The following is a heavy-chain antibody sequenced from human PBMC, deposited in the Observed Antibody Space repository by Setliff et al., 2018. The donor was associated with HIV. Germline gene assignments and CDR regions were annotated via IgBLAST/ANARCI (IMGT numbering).Heavy chain of an antibody. Sequence: ASVKVSCKASGYNFDSFAVIWVRQAPGQGLEWMGWISGYNGQTKDAQKFQGRLIMTTDTATSTSYMEMTNLRSDDTALYFCVRDEKRAAGGSMYYFDYWGQGTLVTVSS. CDR1: GYNFDSFA. CDR3: VRDEKRAAGGSMYYFDY. J-gene: IGHJ4*02. V-gene: IGHV1-18*01. CDR2: ISGYNGQT. D-gene: IGHD5-12*01.